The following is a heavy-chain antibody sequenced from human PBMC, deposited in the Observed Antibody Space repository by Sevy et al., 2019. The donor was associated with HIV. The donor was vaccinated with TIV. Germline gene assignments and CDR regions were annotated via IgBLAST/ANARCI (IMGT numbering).Heavy chain of an antibody. CDR1: GFPFNDHA. CDR2: VSWNSRNI. Sequence: GGSLRLSCAASGFPFNDHAMHWVRQVPGKGLEWVSGVSWNSRNIGDADSVKGRFTISRDNARHFLYLEMNSLRPEDTAFYYCAKDINRGCDGVNCYSYYYNFYGLDVRGQGTTVTVSS. CDR3: AKDINRGCDGVNCYSYYYNFYGLDV. D-gene: IGHD2-21*01. J-gene: IGHJ6*02. V-gene: IGHV3-9*01.